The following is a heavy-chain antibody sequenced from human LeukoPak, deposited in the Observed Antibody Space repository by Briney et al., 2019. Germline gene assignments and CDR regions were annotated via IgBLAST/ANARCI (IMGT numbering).Heavy chain of an antibody. V-gene: IGHV3-66*01. CDR3: ASLGYSYGNHQFDY. CDR2: IYSGGST. Sequence: PGGSLRLSCAPSGFTVSNNYMSWVRQAPGKGLEWVSVIYSGGSTYYADSVKGRFTISRDNSKNTLYLQMNSLRAEDTAVYYCASLGYSYGNHQFDYWGQGTLVTVSS. CDR1: GFTVSNNY. D-gene: IGHD5-18*01. J-gene: IGHJ4*02.